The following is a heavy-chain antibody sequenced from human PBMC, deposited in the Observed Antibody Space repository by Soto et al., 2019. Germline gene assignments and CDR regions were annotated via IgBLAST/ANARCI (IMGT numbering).Heavy chain of an antibody. CDR1: GGFISSGGYY. J-gene: IGHJ3*02. D-gene: IGHD4-17*01. CDR2: IYYSGST. V-gene: IGHV4-31*03. CDR3: ARVRGDDYGDPDAFDI. Sequence: SETLSLTCTVSGGFISSGGYYWSWIRQHPGKGLEWIGYIYYSGSTYYNLSLKSRITISVDTSKNQFSLKLSSVTVADTAVYYCARVRGDDYGDPDAFDIWGQGTMVTVSS.